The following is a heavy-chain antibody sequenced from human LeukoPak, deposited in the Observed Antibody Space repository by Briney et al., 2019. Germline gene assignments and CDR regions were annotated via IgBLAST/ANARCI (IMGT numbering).Heavy chain of an antibody. J-gene: IGHJ4*02. D-gene: IGHD3-22*01. V-gene: IGHV3-30*02. CDR3: ARDENDYYYDSSGSPTTGDY. CDR2: IRYDGSNK. CDR1: GFTFSSYG. Sequence: GGSLRLSCAASGFTFSSYGMHWVRQAPGKGLEWVAFIRYDGSNKYYADSVKGRFTISRDNAKNSLYLQMNSLRAEDTAVYYCARDENDYYYDSSGSPTTGDYWGQGTLVTVSS.